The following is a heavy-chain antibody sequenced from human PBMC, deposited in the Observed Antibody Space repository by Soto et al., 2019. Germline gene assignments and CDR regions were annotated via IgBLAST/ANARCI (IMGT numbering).Heavy chain of an antibody. D-gene: IGHD3-9*01. J-gene: IGHJ4*02. V-gene: IGHV4-31*03. CDR1: GGSISSGGYY. Sequence: QVQLQESGPGLVKPSQTLTLTCTVSGGSISSGGYYWSWIRQHPGKGLEWIGHISDSGNTYYNPSLKGRVTISVDTSKNHFSLNLSAVTAADTAVYYCARTTFYDIFTAYYSLFDYWGQGTLVTVSS. CDR2: ISDSGNT. CDR3: ARTTFYDIFTAYYSLFDY.